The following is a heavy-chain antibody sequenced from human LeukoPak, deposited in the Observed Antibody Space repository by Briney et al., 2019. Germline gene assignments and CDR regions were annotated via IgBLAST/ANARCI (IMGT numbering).Heavy chain of an antibody. V-gene: IGHV4-34*01. J-gene: IGHJ1*01. CDR3: AGYCTNGVCYSYFQH. Sequence: SETLSLTCAVYGGSFSGCYWSWIRQPPGKGLEWIGEINHSGSTNYNPSLKSRVTISVDTSKNQFSLKLSSVTAADTAVYYCAGYCTNGVCYSYFQHWGQGTLVTVSS. CDR2: INHSGST. CDR1: GGSFSGCY. D-gene: IGHD2-8*01.